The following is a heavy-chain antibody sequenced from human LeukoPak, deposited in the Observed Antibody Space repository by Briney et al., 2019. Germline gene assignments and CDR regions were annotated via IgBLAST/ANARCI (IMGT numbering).Heavy chain of an antibody. J-gene: IGHJ5*02. CDR1: GDSVSSNSVA. CDR2: TYYRSKWYN. V-gene: IGHV6-1*01. D-gene: IGHD5-24*01. Sequence: SQTLSLTCAISGDSVSSNSVAWNWIRQSPSRGLEWLGRTYYRSKWYNDYAVSVKSRITINPDTSKNQFSLQLNSVTPEDTAVYYCASGTGWLQASFDPWGQGTLVTVSS. CDR3: ASGTGWLQASFDP.